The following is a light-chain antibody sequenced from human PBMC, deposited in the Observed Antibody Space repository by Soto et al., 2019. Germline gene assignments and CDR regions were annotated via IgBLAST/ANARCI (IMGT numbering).Light chain of an antibody. V-gene: IGKV3-11*01. CDR3: QQRSNWPPS. CDR2: DAS. J-gene: IGKJ2*01. Sequence: DIVLTQSPATLSLSPGERATLSCRASQNVSSYLAWYQQKPGQAPRLLIYDASNRATGIPARFSGSGSGTDFTLTISSREPEDFAVYYCQQRSNWPPSFGQGTKREIK. CDR1: QNVSSY.